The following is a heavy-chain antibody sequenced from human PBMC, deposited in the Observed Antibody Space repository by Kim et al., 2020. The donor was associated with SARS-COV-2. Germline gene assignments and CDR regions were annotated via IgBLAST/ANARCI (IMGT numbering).Heavy chain of an antibody. Sequence: YPESGQGTFTITDDSAKNTRYLQMNSLRAEETAVYYCAREYSSAFQHWGQGTLVTVSS. V-gene: IGHV3-23*01. CDR3: AREYSSAFQH. J-gene: IGHJ1*01. D-gene: IGHD3-22*01.